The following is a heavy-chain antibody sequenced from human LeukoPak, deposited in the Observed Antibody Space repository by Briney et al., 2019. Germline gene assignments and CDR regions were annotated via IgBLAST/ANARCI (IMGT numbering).Heavy chain of an antibody. J-gene: IGHJ4*02. V-gene: IGHV4-59*01. CDR3: ASRDSSGYYFDY. CDR1: GGSISSYY. D-gene: IGHD3-22*01. CDR2: IYYSGGT. Sequence: KSSETLSLTCTVSGGSISSYYWSWIRQPPGKGLEWIGYIYYSGGTNYNPSLKSRVTISVDTSKNQFSLKLSSVTAADTAVYYCASRDSSGYYFDYSGQGTLVTVSS.